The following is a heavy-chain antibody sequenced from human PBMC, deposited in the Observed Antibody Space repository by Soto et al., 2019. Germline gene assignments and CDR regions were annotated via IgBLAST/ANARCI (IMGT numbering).Heavy chain of an antibody. CDR1: GFTFSSRW. CDR3: ARDTSYSTDY. Sequence: GGSLRLSCATSGFTFSSRWMHWVRQAPGRGLVWVSYINSDGSTTTYADSVKGRFTISRDNAKNTVYLQINSLRVDDTAVYYRARDTSYSTDYWGQGTLVTVSS. CDR2: INSDGSTT. J-gene: IGHJ4*02. V-gene: IGHV3-74*01. D-gene: IGHD2-2*01.